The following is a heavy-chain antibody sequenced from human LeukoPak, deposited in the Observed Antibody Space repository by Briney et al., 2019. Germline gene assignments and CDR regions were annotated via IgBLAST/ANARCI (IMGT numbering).Heavy chain of an antibody. Sequence: GGSLRLSCAASGFTFSSYAMSWVRQAPGKGLEWVANIKEDGSEKYYVDSVKGRFTLSRDNAKTSLYLQMNSLRAEDTAVYFCARDGKYDYVWGSYRAWDYWGQGTLVTVS. D-gene: IGHD3-16*02. V-gene: IGHV3-7*01. CDR3: ARDGKYDYVWGSYRAWDY. CDR1: GFTFSSYA. J-gene: IGHJ4*02. CDR2: IKEDGSEK.